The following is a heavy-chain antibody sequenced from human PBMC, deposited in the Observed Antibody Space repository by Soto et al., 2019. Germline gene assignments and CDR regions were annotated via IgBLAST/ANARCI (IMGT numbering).Heavy chain of an antibody. Sequence: SETLSLTCTVSGGSISSGGYYWSWIRQHPGKGLEWIGYTYYSGSTYYNPSLKSRVTISVDTSKNQFSLKLSSVTAADTAVYYCARDRGGYCTNGVCYPASGWFDPWGQGTLVTVSS. CDR2: TYYSGST. J-gene: IGHJ5*02. CDR1: GGSISSGGYY. V-gene: IGHV4-31*03. D-gene: IGHD2-8*01. CDR3: ARDRGGYCTNGVCYPASGWFDP.